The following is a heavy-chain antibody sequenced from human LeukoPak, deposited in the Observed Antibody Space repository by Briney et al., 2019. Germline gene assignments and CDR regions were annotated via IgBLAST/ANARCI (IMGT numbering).Heavy chain of an antibody. CDR2: INPSDGST. V-gene: IGHV1-46*01. CDR1: GYTFSSNY. Sequence: ASVKVSCKASGYTFSSNYMHWVRQAPGQGLEWMGIINPSDGSTSYAQKFQGRVTMTRDMSTSTVYMELSSLRSEDTAVYYCARDWGYCSGGSCYRGAFDIWGKGTTVTVSS. J-gene: IGHJ6*04. CDR3: ARDWGYCSGGSCYRGAFDI. D-gene: IGHD2-15*01.